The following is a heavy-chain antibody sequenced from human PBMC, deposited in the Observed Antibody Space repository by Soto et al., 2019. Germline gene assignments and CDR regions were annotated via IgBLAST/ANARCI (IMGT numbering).Heavy chain of an antibody. V-gene: IGHV1-24*01. CDR3: ATGYCISTSCPRYYYGMDV. Sequence: ASVKVSCKVSGYTLTELSMHWVRQAPGKGLERMGGFDPEDGETIYAQKFQGRVTMTEDTSTDTAYMELSSLRSEDTAVYYCATGYCISTSCPRYYYGMDVWGQGTTVTVSS. CDR2: FDPEDGET. D-gene: IGHD2-2*01. CDR1: GYTLTELS. J-gene: IGHJ6*02.